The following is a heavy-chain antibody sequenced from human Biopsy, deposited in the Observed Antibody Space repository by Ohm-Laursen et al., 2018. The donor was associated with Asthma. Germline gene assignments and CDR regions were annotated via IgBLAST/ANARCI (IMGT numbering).Heavy chain of an antibody. CDR1: GFTFGDYW. J-gene: IGHJ6*02. CDR3: AREDLDAAMVKGYYYPMDV. Sequence: SLRLSCAASGFTFGDYWMTWVRQAPGKGLEWVSAISHSGLSTYYARSVQGRFTISRDNSRNILELQMNSLTAEDTAVYYCAREDLDAAMVKGYYYPMDVWGQGTTVTVSS. CDR2: ISHSGLST. D-gene: IGHD5-18*01. V-gene: IGHV3-23*01.